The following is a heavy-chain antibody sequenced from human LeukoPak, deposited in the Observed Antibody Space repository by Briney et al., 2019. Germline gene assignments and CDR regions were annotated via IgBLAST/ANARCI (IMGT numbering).Heavy chain of an antibody. CDR1: GGSISSSSYY. CDR3: ARHRFFPASGGPYNWFDP. Sequence: SETLSLTCTVSGGSISSSSYYWGWIRQPPGKGLEWIVSIYYSGSTYYNPSLKSRVTISVDTSKNQFSLKLSSVTAADTAVYYCARHRFFPASGGPYNWFDPWGQGTLVTVSS. V-gene: IGHV4-39*01. J-gene: IGHJ5*02. CDR2: IYYSGST. D-gene: IGHD6-19*01.